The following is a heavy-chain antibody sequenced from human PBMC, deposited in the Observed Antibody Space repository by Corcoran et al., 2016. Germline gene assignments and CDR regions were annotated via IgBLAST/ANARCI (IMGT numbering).Heavy chain of an antibody. V-gene: IGHV3-53*01. CDR3: ARGVAPYSGYDYYFDY. J-gene: IGHJ4*02. CDR2: IYSGGST. Sequence: EVQLVESGGGLIQPGGSLRLSCAASGFTVSSNYMSWVREAPGEGLECVSVIYSGGSTYYADSVKCRFTISRDNSTNTLYLQMNSLRAEDTAVYYCARGVAPYSGYDYYFDYWGQGTLVTVSS. D-gene: IGHD5-12*01. CDR1: GFTVSSNY.